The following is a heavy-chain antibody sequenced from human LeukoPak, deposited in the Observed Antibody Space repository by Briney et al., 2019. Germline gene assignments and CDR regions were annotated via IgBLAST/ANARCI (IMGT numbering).Heavy chain of an antibody. J-gene: IGHJ4*02. CDR3: ARLAAAAPGFDY. V-gene: IGHV1-69*05. CDR1: GGTFSSYA. CDR2: IIPIFGTA. Sequence: SVKVSCXASGGTFSSYAISWVRQAPGQGLEWMGRIIPIFGTANYAQKFQGRVTITTDESTSTAYMELSSLRSEDTAVYYCARLAAAAPGFDYWGQGTLVTVSS. D-gene: IGHD6-13*01.